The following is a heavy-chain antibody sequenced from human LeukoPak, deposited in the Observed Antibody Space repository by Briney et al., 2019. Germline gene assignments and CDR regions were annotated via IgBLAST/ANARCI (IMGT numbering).Heavy chain of an antibody. CDR1: GGSISSSSYY. V-gene: IGHV4-39*01. D-gene: IGHD6-13*01. CDR2: IYYSGST. CDR3: AGHPSIAAAGVLWFDP. Sequence: SETLSLTCTVSGGSISSSSYYWGWIRQPPGKGLEWIGSIYYSGSTYYNASLKSRLTMSVDTSKNQFSLKLSSVTAADTAIYYCAGHPSIAAAGVLWFDPWGQGTLVTVSS. J-gene: IGHJ5*02.